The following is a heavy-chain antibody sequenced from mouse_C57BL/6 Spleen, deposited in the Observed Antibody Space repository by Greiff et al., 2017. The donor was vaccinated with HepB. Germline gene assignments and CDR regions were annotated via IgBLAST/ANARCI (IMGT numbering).Heavy chain of an antibody. CDR3: AIMGGYYDYAMDY. V-gene: IGHV1-74*01. CDR2: IHPSDSDT. D-gene: IGHD2-3*01. J-gene: IGHJ4*01. Sequence: QVQLKQPGAELVKPGASVKVSCKASGYSFTSYWMHWVKQRPGQGLEWIGRIHPSDSDTNYNQKFKGKATLTVDKSSSTAYMQLSSLTSEDSAVYYCAIMGGYYDYAMDYWGQGTSVTVSS. CDR1: GYSFTSYW.